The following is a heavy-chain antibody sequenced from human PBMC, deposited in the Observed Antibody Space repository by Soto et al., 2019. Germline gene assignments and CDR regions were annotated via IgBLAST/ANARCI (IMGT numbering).Heavy chain of an antibody. CDR1: GFTFSSYA. J-gene: IGHJ4*02. Sequence: PGGSLRLSCAASGFTFSSYAMHWVRQAPGKGLEWVAVISYDGSNKYYADSVKGRFTISRDNSKNTLYLQMNSLRAEDTAVYYCARAPAVAGSFDYWGQGTLVTVSS. D-gene: IGHD6-19*01. V-gene: IGHV3-30-3*01. CDR2: ISYDGSNK. CDR3: ARAPAVAGSFDY.